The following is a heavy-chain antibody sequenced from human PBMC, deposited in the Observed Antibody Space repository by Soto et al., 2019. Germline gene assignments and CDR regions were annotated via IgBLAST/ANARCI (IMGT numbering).Heavy chain of an antibody. V-gene: IGHV4-34*01. CDR2: INHVETT. J-gene: IGHJ4*02. CDR1: GGSFGGYY. Sequence: VQLQQWGAGLLKPSETLSLTCEVSGGSFGGYYWSWVRQPPGKGLEWIGEINHVETTNYNPSLKSRVTISLNMSKNQSSLKLTSVTAADTAVYYCARHYYDSTGYYRSPLGDWGQGTLGTVSS. D-gene: IGHD3-22*01. CDR3: ARHYYDSTGYYRSPLGD.